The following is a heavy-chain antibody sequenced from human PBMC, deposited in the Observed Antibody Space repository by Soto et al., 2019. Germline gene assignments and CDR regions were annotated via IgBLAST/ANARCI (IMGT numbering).Heavy chain of an antibody. Sequence: GSLRLSCAASGFTFSTYTMSWVRQAPGKGLEWVSDINGSGDRTYYADSVKGRFTISRDNSKNTLYLQMNSLRAEDTAVYYCAKALHASAYDYWGQGTLVTVSS. V-gene: IGHV3-23*01. CDR2: INGSGDRT. CDR3: AKALHASAYDY. CDR1: GFTFSTYT. D-gene: IGHD6-25*01. J-gene: IGHJ4*02.